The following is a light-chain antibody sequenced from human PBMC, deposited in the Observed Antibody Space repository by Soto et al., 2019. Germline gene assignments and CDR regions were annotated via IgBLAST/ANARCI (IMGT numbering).Light chain of an antibody. CDR3: QKYGSSPLN. V-gene: IGKV3-20*01. J-gene: IGKJ4*01. Sequence: EIVLTQSPGTLSLSPGERCTLSCSASQSVSSSYLAWYQQKPGQAPRLLIYGASSRATGIPDRFSGSGSGTAVTLTISRLEPEDVVVYYCQKYGSSPLNFGGGTKVDIK. CDR2: GAS. CDR1: QSVSSSY.